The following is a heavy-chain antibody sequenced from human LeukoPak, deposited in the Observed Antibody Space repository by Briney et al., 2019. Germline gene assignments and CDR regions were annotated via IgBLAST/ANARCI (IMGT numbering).Heavy chain of an antibody. Sequence: ASVKVSCKASGGTFSSCAISWVRQAPGQGLEWMGGIIPIFGTANYAQKFQGRVTITTDESTSTAYMELSSLRSEDTAVYYCARGRGYSYGLVDYWGQGTLVTVSS. CDR2: IIPIFGTA. V-gene: IGHV1-69*05. D-gene: IGHD5-18*01. CDR1: GGTFSSCA. J-gene: IGHJ4*02. CDR3: ARGRGYSYGLVDY.